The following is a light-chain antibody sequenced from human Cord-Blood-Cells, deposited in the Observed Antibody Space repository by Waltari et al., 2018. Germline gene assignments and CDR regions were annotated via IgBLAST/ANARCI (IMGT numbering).Light chain of an antibody. Sequence: QSALTQPASVSGSPGQSIPLSCPGTSSDVGGYNYVSWYQQHPGKAPKLMIYDVSNRPSGVSNRFSGSKSGNTASLTISGLQAEDEADYYCSSYTSSSTLVFGGGTKLTVL. CDR1: SSDVGGYNY. V-gene: IGLV2-14*01. CDR3: SSYTSSSTLV. J-gene: IGLJ2*01. CDR2: DVS.